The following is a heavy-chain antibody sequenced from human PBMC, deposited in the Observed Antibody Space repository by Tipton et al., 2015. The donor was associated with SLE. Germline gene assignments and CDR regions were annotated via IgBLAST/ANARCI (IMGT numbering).Heavy chain of an antibody. Sequence: TLSLTCTVSGYSISSGYYWGWIRQPPGKGLEWIGSIYHSGSTYYNPSLKSRVTISVDTSKNRFSLKLSSVTAADTAVYYCARYYDILTGPVAFDIWGQGTMVTVSS. J-gene: IGHJ3*02. CDR2: IYHSGST. V-gene: IGHV4-38-2*02. CDR3: ARYYDILTGPVAFDI. D-gene: IGHD3-9*01. CDR1: GYSISSGYY.